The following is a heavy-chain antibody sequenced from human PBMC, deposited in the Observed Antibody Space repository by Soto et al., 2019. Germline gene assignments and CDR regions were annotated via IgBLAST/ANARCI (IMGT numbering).Heavy chain of an antibody. J-gene: IGHJ5*02. D-gene: IGHD1-26*01. CDR1: GGTFSSYA. CDR3: ARVNGVGATSYDWFDP. Sequence: QVQLVQSGAEVKKPGSSVKVSCKASGGTFSSYAISWVRQAPGQGLEWMGGFIPVFGTANDAQEVQGRVTNTSDESTSTAYIELSSLRSEDTAVYYCARVNGVGATSYDWFDPWGQGTLVTVSS. V-gene: IGHV1-69*01. CDR2: FIPVFGTA.